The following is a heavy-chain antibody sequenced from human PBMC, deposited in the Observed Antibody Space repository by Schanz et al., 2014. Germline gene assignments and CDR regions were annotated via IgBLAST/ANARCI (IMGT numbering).Heavy chain of an antibody. CDR2: ISSKGDMT. Sequence: EVQLVESGGGLVQPGGSLRLSCAASGFTFSTSTMHWVRQAPGKGLEYVSSISSKGDMTFYGNSVKGRFTISRDNAKNTLYLPLGSLSAEDTAVYFWARDNRYYLFDYWGQGALVTVSS. J-gene: IGHJ4*02. D-gene: IGHD3-16*02. CDR1: GFTFSTST. CDR3: ARDNRYYLFDY. V-gene: IGHV3-64*01.